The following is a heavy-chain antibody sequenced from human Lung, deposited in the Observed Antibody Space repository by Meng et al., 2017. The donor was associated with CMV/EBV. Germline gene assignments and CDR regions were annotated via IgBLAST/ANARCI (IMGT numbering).Heavy chain of an antibody. CDR2: IRYDGSNK. J-gene: IGHJ6*02. Sequence: GESXKISCAASGFTFSSYGMHWVRQAPGKGLEWVAFIRYDGSNKYYADSVKGRFTISRDNSKNTLYLQMNSLRAEDTAVYYCAKPPGLVGYYYGMDVWGQWTTVTVSS. CDR3: AKPPGLVGYYYGMDV. V-gene: IGHV3-30*02. D-gene: IGHD3-9*01. CDR1: GFTFSSYG.